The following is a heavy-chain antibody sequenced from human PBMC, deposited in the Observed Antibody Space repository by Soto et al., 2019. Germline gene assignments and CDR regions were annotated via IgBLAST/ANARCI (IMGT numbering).Heavy chain of an antibody. CDR3: ASLELRYYCGMDV. CDR1: GGSISSSSYY. Sequence: SSETLSLTFTVSGGSISSSSYYWGWIRQPPGKGLEWIGSIYYSGSTYYNPSLKSRVTISVDTSKNQFSLKLSSVTAADTAVYYCASLELRYYCGMDVWGQGTTVTVTS. D-gene: IGHD1-7*01. CDR2: IYYSGST. V-gene: IGHV4-39*01. J-gene: IGHJ6*02.